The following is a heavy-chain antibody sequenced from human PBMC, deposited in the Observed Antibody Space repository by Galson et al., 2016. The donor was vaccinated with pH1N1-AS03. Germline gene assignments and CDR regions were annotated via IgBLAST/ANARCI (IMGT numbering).Heavy chain of an antibody. Sequence: SLRLSCAASGFTFSSAWVSWVRQAAGKGLEWVGRVKSKTDGGAAAYSAHVEGRFIISRDDSKNMVYLQMNSLRTEDTAVYYCATEKLPGGEGYRGYFDPWGQGTLVTVSS. CDR3: ATEKLPGGEGYRGYFDP. CDR2: VKSKTDGGAA. J-gene: IGHJ5*02. CDR1: GFTFSSAW. D-gene: IGHD2-21*01. V-gene: IGHV3-15*01.